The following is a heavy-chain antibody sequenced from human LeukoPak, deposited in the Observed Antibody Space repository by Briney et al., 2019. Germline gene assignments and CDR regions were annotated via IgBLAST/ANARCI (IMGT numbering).Heavy chain of an antibody. J-gene: IGHJ4*02. CDR2: INSDGGST. CDR1: GFTLSSYW. CDR3: ARGSYYSFSDC. D-gene: IGHD1-26*01. V-gene: IGHV3-74*01. Sequence: GGSLRLSCAASGFTLSSYWMHWVRQPPGKGLVWVSRINSDGGSTSYADSVKGRFTVSRDNAKNTLYLQMSSLRAEDTAVYFCARGSYYSFSDCWGQGTLVTVSS.